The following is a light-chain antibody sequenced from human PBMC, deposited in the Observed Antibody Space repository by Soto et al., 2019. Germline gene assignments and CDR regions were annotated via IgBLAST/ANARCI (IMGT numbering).Light chain of an antibody. CDR1: QRINSW. Sequence: DIQMTQSPSTLSASVGDRVTITCRASQRINSWLAWYQQKPGKAPNLLISDASSLESGVPSRFSGSGSGTEFTLTISSLQPGDFATYYCQQYNYYPYTFGQGTKLEIK. CDR3: QQYNYYPYT. CDR2: DAS. J-gene: IGKJ2*01. V-gene: IGKV1-5*01.